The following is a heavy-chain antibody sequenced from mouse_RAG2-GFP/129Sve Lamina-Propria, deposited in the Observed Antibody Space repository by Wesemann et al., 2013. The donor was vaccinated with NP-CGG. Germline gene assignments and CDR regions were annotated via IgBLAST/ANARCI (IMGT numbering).Heavy chain of an antibody. J-gene: IGHJ4*01. CDR2: IDPETGGT. CDR3: TRQLRSYAMDY. Sequence: VQLQQSGAELVRPGASVTLSCKASGYTFTDYEMHWVKQTPVHGLEWIGAIDPETGGTAYNQKFKGKAILTADKSSSTAYMELRSLTSEDSAVYYCTRQLRSYAMDYWGQGTSVTVSS. CDR1: GYTFTDYE. V-gene: IGHV1-15*01. D-gene: IGHD3-2*02.